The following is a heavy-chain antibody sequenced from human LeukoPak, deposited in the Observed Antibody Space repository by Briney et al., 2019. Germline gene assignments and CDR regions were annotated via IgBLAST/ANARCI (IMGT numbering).Heavy chain of an antibody. V-gene: IGHV4-34*01. CDR2: INHSGST. CDR1: GGSSSGYY. CDR3: ARGFGDYGADAFDI. D-gene: IGHD4-17*01. Sequence: SETLSLTCAVYGGSSSGYYWSWIRQPPGKGLEWIGEINHSGSTNYNPSLKSRVTISVDTSKNQFSLKLSSVTAADTAVYYCARGFGDYGADAFDIWGQGTMVTVSS. J-gene: IGHJ3*02.